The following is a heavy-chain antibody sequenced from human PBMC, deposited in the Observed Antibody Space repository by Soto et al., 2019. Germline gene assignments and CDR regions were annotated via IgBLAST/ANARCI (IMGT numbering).Heavy chain of an antibody. V-gene: IGHV4-39*01. J-gene: IGHJ4*02. CDR2: IYYSGSP. Sequence: SETLSLTCTVSGGSISSSSYYWGWIRQPPGKGLEWIGSIYYSGSPYYNPSLNSRVTISVDTSKNQFSLKLSSVTAADTAVYYCARTNRAFDYWGQGTLVNVSS. CDR1: GGSISSSSYY. CDR3: ARTNRAFDY.